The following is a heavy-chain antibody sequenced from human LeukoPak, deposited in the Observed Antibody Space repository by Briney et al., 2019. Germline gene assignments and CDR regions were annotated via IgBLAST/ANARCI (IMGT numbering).Heavy chain of an antibody. V-gene: IGHV4-34*01. J-gene: IGHJ4*02. CDR1: GGSFSGYY. D-gene: IGHD1-1*01. Sequence: SETLSLTCAVYGGSFSGYYWSWIRQSPGKGLEWIGEINHSGSTTYNPSLKNRVTISLDVSRNQFSLKLTPVTAADTAVYFCARDASYVYSTTGSPPLDFWGQGTLVTVSS. CDR2: INHSGST. CDR3: ARDASYVYSTTGSPPLDF.